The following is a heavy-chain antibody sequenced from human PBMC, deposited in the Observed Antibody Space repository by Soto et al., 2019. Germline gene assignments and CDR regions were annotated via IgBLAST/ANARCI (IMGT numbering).Heavy chain of an antibody. Sequence: SETLSLTCTVSSGSIGSSSYYWGWIRQPPGKGLEWIGSIYYSGSTYYNPSLKSRVTISVETSKNQISLKLSSVTAADTAVYYCAERMDVWGQGTTVTGSS. V-gene: IGHV4-39*01. J-gene: IGHJ6*02. CDR3: AERMDV. CDR1: SGSIGSSSYY. CDR2: IYYSGST.